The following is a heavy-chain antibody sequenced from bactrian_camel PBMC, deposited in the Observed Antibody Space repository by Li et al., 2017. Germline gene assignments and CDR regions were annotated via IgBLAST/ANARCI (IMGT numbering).Heavy chain of an antibody. J-gene: IGHJ6*01. Sequence: HVQLVESGGGLVQPGGSLRLSCEGSGITYRDPCMGWLRQAPGQEREGVAAVDKEGFTSYADSVKGRFTVSRDVANNVLYLEMKDLKSEDSAMYYCAADWTRAVFFANVPDFAFSGPGTQVTVS. V-gene: IGHV3S1*01. CDR3: AADWTRAVFFANVPDFAF. CDR2: VDKEGFT. D-gene: IGHD3*01. CDR1: GITYRDPC.